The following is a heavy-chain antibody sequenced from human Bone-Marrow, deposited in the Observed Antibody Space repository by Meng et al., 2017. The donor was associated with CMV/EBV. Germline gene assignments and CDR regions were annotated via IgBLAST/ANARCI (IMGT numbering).Heavy chain of an antibody. CDR3: VRSSGWSLFDY. D-gene: IGHD6-19*01. Sequence: QGQLVQSGAEMKKPGASVKVSCTTSEFPFSDYYIHWVRQAPGQGLEWMGWVNSNNDATNYARKFQGRVSMTRDTSISTAHMELSRLMSDDTAVYYCVRSSGWSLFDYWGQGTLVTVSS. V-gene: IGHV1-2*02. CDR2: VNSNNDAT. J-gene: IGHJ4*02. CDR1: EFPFSDYY.